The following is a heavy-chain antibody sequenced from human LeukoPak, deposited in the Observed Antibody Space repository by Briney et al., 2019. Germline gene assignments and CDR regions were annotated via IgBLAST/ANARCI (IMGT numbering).Heavy chain of an antibody. CDR1: GFTFSNYD. CDR3: ARDLGYCTNGVCHTRFDY. D-gene: IGHD2-8*01. CDR2: ISYDGNNK. Sequence: QSGGSLRLSCAASGFTFSNYDIHWVRQAPGKGLEWVAVISYDGNNKYYADSVKGRFTISRDNSMNTLYLQMSSLRAEDTAVYYCARDLGYCTNGVCHTRFDYWGQGTLVAVSS. J-gene: IGHJ4*02. V-gene: IGHV3-30*03.